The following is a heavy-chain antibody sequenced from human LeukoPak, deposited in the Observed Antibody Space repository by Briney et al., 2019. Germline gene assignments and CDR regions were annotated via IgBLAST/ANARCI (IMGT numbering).Heavy chain of an antibody. V-gene: IGHV3-23*01. CDR2: ISGSGGST. J-gene: IGHJ6*03. Sequence: SGGSLRLSCAASGSTFSSYGMSWVRQAPGKGLEWVSAISGSGGSTYYADSVKGRFTISRDNSKNTLYLQMNSLRAEDTAVYYCAKGPPNPEKYYYYYYMDVWGKGTTVTVSS. CDR1: GSTFSSYG. CDR3: AKGPPNPEKYYYYYYMDV. D-gene: IGHD1-14*01.